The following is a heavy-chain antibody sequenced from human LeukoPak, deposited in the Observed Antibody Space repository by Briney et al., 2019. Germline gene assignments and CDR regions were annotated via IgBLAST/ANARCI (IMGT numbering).Heavy chain of an antibody. CDR1: GGSINTYY. CDR3: ARDSGGHSYYYCYMDV. Sequence: SETLSLTCTVSGGSINTYYWSWIRQSPGKGLEWIGYIYYSGSTNYNPSLKSRVTILVDTSKNQFSLKLSSVTAADTAVHYCARDSGGHSYYYCYMDVWGKGTTVTVSS. V-gene: IGHV4-59*01. J-gene: IGHJ6*03. D-gene: IGHD4-23*01. CDR2: IYYSGST.